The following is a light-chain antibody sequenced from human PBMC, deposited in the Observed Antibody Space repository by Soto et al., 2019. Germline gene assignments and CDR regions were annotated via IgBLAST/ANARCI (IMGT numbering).Light chain of an antibody. CDR2: GAS. CDR1: QSISRW. V-gene: IGKV1-5*01. J-gene: IGKJ1*01. Sequence: DIQMTQSPSTLSASVGDRVIISCRASQSISRWLAWYQQKPGKAPKLLIYGASRLENGVPFRFSGRGSVTDFTLTISSLQPDDSATYYCQQYNSFWTFGQGTKVDIK. CDR3: QQYNSFWT.